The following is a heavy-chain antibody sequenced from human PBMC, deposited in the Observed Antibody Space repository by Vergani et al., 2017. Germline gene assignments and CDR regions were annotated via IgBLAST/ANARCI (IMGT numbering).Heavy chain of an antibody. CDR2: IWYDGSNK. Sequence: QVQLVESGGGVVQPGRSLRLSCAASGFTFSSYGMHWVRQAPGKGLEWVAVIWYDGSNKYYADSVKGRFTISRDNSKHTLYLQMNSLRAEDTAVYYCARSGGIAVAGTLNWFDPWGQGTLVTVSS. CDR1: GFTFSSYG. J-gene: IGHJ5*02. CDR3: ARSGGIAVAGTLNWFDP. V-gene: IGHV3-33*01. D-gene: IGHD6-19*01.